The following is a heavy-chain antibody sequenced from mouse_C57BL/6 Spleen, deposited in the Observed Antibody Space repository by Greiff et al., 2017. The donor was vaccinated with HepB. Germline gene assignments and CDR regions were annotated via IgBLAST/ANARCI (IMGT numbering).Heavy chain of an antibody. CDR1: GYAFSSYW. D-gene: IGHD1-1*01. V-gene: IGHV1-80*01. J-gene: IGHJ1*03. CDR3: ARCPMTTVVDWYFDV. Sequence: VQLQESGAELVKPGASVKISCKASGYAFSSYWMNWVKQRPGKGLEWIGQIYPGDGDTNYNGKFKGKATLTADKSSSTAYMQLSSLTSEDSAVYFCARCPMTTVVDWYFDVWGTGTTVTVSS. CDR2: IYPGDGDT.